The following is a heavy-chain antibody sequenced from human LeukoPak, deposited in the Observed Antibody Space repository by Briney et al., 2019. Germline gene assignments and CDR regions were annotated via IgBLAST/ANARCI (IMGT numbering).Heavy chain of an antibody. CDR2: ISYDGTKQ. V-gene: IGHV3-30*03. Sequence: PGGSLGLSCAASGFTFSTYGIHWVRQAPGRGLEWVAVISYDGTKQYYADSVKGRFTISRDNSKNTLYLQMNSLRAEDTAVYYCARDLGDGSPGDYWGQGTLVTVSS. D-gene: IGHD3-16*01. CDR1: GFTFSTYG. J-gene: IGHJ4*02. CDR3: ARDLGDGSPGDY.